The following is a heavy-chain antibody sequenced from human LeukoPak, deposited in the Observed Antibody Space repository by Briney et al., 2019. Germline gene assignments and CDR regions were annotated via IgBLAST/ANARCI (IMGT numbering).Heavy chain of an antibody. J-gene: IGHJ6*02. V-gene: IGHV3-33*08. D-gene: IGHD3-16*01. CDR3: ARDGVALYYYYGMDV. CDR2: IWYDGSNK. CDR1: GFSFNKYA. Sequence: GGSLRLSCSASGFSFNKYAVHWVRQAPGKGLEWVAVIWYDGSNKYYADSVKGRFTISRDNSKNTLYLQMNSLRAEDTAVYYCARDGVALYYYYGMDVWGQGTTVTVSS.